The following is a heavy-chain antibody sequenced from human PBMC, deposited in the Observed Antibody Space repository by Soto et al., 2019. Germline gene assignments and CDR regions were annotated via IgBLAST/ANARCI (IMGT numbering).Heavy chain of an antibody. CDR3: ARVSDYGSLLVDY. CDR2: ISSSGSTI. Sequence: GGSLRLSCTASGFTFSSYERNWVRQAPGKGLEWISCISSSGSTIYYADPVKGRFTISRDNAKNSLYLQMNSLRAEDTAVYYCARVSDYGSLLVDYLGQGTLVTVCS. V-gene: IGHV3-48*03. CDR1: GFTFSSYE. D-gene: IGHD3-10*01. J-gene: IGHJ4*02.